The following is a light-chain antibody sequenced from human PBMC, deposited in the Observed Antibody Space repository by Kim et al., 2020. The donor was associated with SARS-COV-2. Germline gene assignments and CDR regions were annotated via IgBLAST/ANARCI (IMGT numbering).Light chain of an antibody. V-gene: IGLV3-21*04. CDR3: QVWDSSSDHRV. CDR1: NIGSKS. J-gene: IGLJ2*01. Sequence: SYELTQPPSVSVAPGKTARITCGGNNIGSKSVHWYQQKPGQAPVLVIYYDSDRPSGIPERFSGSNSGNTATLTICRVEAGDEGDYYCQVWDSSSDHRVFGGGTQLTVL. CDR2: YDS.